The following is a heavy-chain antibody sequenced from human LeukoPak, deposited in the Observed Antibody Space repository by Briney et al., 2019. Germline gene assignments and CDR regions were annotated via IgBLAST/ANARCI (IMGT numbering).Heavy chain of an antibody. D-gene: IGHD3-10*01. Sequence: SQTLSLTRAISGDSISIYTAAWNWIRQSPSKGLEWLGRTYYRSRWLLDYAVPVRSRITINADTSKNRFSVQLASVTPDDTAVYYCARDGDFYGSGTLDSWGKGTLVTVSS. CDR1: GDSISIYTAA. CDR2: TYYRSRWLL. J-gene: IGHJ5*01. V-gene: IGHV6-1*01. CDR3: ARDGDFYGSGTLDS.